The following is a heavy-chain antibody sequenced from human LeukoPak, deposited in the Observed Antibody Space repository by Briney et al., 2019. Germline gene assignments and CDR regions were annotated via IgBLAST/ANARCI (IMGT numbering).Heavy chain of an antibody. CDR2: TAHDESQK. J-gene: IGHJ4*02. CDR3: AKDFGDYSGWILDH. CDR1: GFSFNTFV. V-gene: IGHV3-30*18. D-gene: IGHD6-19*01. Sequence: GGSLRLSCAASGFSFNTFVMHWARQAPGKGLEWLAVTAHDESQKYYADSVNGRFTIFRDSSKNTLFLQMNSLRPDDTAIYYCAKDFGDYSGWILDHWGQGTLVTVST.